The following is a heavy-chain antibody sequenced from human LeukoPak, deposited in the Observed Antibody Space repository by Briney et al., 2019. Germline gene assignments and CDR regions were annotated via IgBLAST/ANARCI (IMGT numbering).Heavy chain of an antibody. CDR3: ARGVGSGGRLRAGDY. V-gene: IGHV3-53*01. Sequence: PGGSLRLSCAASGFTVSSNYMSWVRQAPGKGLEWVSVIYSGGSTYYADSVKGRFTISRDNSNNTLYLQMNSLRAEDTAVYYCARGVGSGGRLRAGDYWGQGTLVTVSS. D-gene: IGHD2-15*01. J-gene: IGHJ4*02. CDR2: IYSGGST. CDR1: GFTVSSNY.